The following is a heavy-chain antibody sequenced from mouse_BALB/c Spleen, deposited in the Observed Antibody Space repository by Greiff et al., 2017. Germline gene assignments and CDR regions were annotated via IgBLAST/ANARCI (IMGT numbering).Heavy chain of an antibody. CDR1: GFSLTSYG. V-gene: IGHV2-9*02. J-gene: IGHJ2*01. CDR2: IWAGGST. Sequence: QVQLKESGPGLVAPSQSLSITCTVSGFSLTSYGVHWVRQPPGKGLEWLGVIWAGGSTNYNSALMSRLSTSTDNSKSQVFLKMNRVPTDDPAMYYWGRDILGNFDYWGQGTTLTVSS. CDR3: GRDILGNFDY.